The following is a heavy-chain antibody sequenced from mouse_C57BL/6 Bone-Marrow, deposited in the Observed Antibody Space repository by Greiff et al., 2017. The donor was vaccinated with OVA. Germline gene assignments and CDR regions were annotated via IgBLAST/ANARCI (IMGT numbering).Heavy chain of an antibody. CDR3: ARGYGSSYGY. CDR2: IYPRSGIT. V-gene: IGHV1-81*01. D-gene: IGHD1-1*01. Sequence: VKLQESGAELARPGASVKLSCKASGYTFTSYGISWVKQRPGQGLEWIGEIYPRSGITYYNEKLKGKATLTADKSSSTAYMELRSLTSEYSAVYFCARGYGSSYGYWGQGTTLTVSS. J-gene: IGHJ2*01. CDR1: GYTFTSYG.